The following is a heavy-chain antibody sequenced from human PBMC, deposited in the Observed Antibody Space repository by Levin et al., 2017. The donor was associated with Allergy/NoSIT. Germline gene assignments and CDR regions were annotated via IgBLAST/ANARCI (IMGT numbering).Heavy chain of an antibody. D-gene: IGHD2-21*02. J-gene: IGHJ3*02. CDR3: ARDWGDSPYAFDI. Sequence: GESLKISCAASGFTFSSYSMNWVRQAPGKGLEWVSSISSSSSYIYYADSVKGRFTISRDNAKNSLYLQMNSLRAEDTAVYYCARDWGDSPYAFDIWGQGTMVTVSS. V-gene: IGHV3-21*01. CDR2: ISSSSSYI. CDR1: GFTFSSYS.